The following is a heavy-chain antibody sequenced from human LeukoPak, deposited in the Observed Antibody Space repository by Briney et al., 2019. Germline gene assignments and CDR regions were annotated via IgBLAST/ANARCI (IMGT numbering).Heavy chain of an antibody. CDR2: ISSSGSAI. J-gene: IGHJ4*02. V-gene: IGHV3-48*03. D-gene: IGHD1-26*01. Sequence: PGGSLRLSCAASGFTFSGYDMNWVRQAPGKGLEWVSYISSSGSAIYYAGSVRGRFTISRDNAKNSLYLQMNSLRAEDTAVYYCARDRVFPDYSRTFYYYGQGTLVTVSS. CDR1: GFTFSGYD. CDR3: ARDRVFPDYSRTFYY.